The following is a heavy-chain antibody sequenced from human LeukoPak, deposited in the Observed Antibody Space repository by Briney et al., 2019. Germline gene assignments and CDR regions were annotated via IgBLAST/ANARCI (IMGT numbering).Heavy chain of an antibody. CDR2: IYSGGST. V-gene: IGHV3-66*02. J-gene: IGHJ4*02. CDR3: ARSHSRYYFDY. CDR1: GFTVSSNY. Sequence: PGGSLRLSCAASGFTVSSNYMSWVRQAPGKGLEWVSVIYSGGSTYYAGSVKGRFTISRDNSKNTLYLQMNSLRAEDTAVYYCARSHSRYYFDYWGQGTLVTVSS.